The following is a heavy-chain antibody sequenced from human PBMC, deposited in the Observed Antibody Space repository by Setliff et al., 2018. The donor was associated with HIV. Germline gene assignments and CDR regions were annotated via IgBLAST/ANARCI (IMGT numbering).Heavy chain of an antibody. D-gene: IGHD1-26*01. Sequence: ASVKVSCKASGYTFTNFAISWVRQAPGQGLEWMGWISGYSDNTNYAQNLQDRVTMTTDTSSSTSYMELRSLTSDDTAMYYCARVRAGALLNAFDIWGQGTMVTVSS. CDR2: ISGYSDNT. CDR3: ARVRAGALLNAFDI. J-gene: IGHJ3*02. V-gene: IGHV1-18*01. CDR1: GYTFTNFA.